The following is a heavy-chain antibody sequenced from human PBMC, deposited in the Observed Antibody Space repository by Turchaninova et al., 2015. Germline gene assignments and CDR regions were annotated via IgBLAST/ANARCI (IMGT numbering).Heavy chain of an antibody. D-gene: IGHD3-10*01. CDR1: GFSLTPSGVG. CDR3: AHKGNRGDPFDY. V-gene: IGHV2-5*02. Sequence: QITLKESGPTVVKPTQTLTLTCPFSGFSLTPSGVGVGWLRLPPGKALEWLTLIYWDDDKRYSPALKSRLTITKDTSKNQVVLTMTNMDPVDTATYYCAHKGNRGDPFDYWGPGTLVTVSS. J-gene: IGHJ4*02. CDR2: IYWDDDK.